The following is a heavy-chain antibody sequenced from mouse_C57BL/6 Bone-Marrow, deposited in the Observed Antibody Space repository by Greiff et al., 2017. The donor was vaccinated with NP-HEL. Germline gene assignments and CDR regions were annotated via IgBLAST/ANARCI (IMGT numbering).Heavy chain of an antibody. CDR1: GYTFTDYY. J-gene: IGHJ4*01. V-gene: IGHV1-19*01. Sequence: DVQLQESGPVLVKPGASVKMSCKASGYTFTDYYMNWVKQSHGKSLEWIGVINPYNGGTSYNQKFKGKATLTVDKSSSTAYMELNSLTSEDSAVYYCAREGYHYAMDYWGQGTSVTVSS. CDR2: INPYNGGT. CDR3: AREGYHYAMDY.